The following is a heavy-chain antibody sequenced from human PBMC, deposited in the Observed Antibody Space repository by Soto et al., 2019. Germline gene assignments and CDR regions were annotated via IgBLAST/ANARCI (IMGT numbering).Heavy chain of an antibody. CDR1: GYTFTSYY. Sequence: GASVKVSCKASGYTFTSYYMHWVRQAPGQGLEWMGIINPSGGSTSYAQKFQGRVTMTRDTSTSTVYMELSSLRSEDTAVYYCARDEGLDYSSFTQDGPWFDPWGQGTLVTVSS. J-gene: IGHJ5*02. CDR3: ARDEGLDYSSFTQDGPWFDP. CDR2: INPSGGST. V-gene: IGHV1-46*03. D-gene: IGHD4-4*01.